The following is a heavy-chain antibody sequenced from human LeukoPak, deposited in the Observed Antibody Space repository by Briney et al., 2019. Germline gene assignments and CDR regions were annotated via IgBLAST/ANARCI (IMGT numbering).Heavy chain of an antibody. Sequence: SETLSLTCTVSGGSISSYYWSWIRQPPGKGLEWIGFIYYSGSTNYNPSLRSRVTMSVDTSKNQFSLKLISVTAADTAVYYCAKETVTTYSELDYWGQGTLVTVSS. J-gene: IGHJ4*02. D-gene: IGHD4-17*01. V-gene: IGHV4-59*01. CDR3: AKETVTTYSELDY. CDR1: GGSISSYY. CDR2: IYYSGST.